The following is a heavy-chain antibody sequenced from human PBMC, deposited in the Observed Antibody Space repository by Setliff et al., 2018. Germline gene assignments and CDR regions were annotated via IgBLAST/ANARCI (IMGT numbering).Heavy chain of an antibody. J-gene: IGHJ4*02. D-gene: IGHD3-3*01. CDR1: GGSSNDYF. Sequence: SETLSLTCAVYGGSSNDYFWTWIRQPPGKGLVWIGEINQSGNTNYNPSLKSRVTISADTSKNQFSLKLSSVTAADTAVYYCARVRYVFWSGSIDYWGQGTLVTVSS. CDR3: ARVRYVFWSGSIDY. CDR2: INQSGNT. V-gene: IGHV4-34*01.